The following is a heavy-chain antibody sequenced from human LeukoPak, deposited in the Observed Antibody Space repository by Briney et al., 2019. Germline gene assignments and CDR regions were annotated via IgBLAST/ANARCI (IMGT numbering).Heavy chain of an antibody. Sequence: GASVKVSCKASGYTFTSYGVSWVRQAPGQGLEWMGWISAYNGNTNYAQKFQGRVTMTTDTSTTTAYMELRSLRSDDTAVYYCARGPHSITIFGVVIPHGMDVWGQGTTVTVSS. J-gene: IGHJ6*02. CDR2: ISAYNGNT. D-gene: IGHD3-3*01. CDR3: ARGPHSITIFGVVIPHGMDV. CDR1: GYTFTSYG. V-gene: IGHV1-18*01.